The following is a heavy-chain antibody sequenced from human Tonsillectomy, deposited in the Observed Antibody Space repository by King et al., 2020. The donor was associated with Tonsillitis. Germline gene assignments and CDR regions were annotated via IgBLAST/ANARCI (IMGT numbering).Heavy chain of an antibody. CDR2: IYYSGST. J-gene: IGHJ4*02. V-gene: IGHV4-59*08. CDR1: GGSISSYY. CDR3: ARLIVGATRYFDY. D-gene: IGHD1-26*01. Sequence: VQLQESGPGLVKPSETLSLTCTVSGGSISSYYWSWIRQPPGKGLEWIGYIYYSGSTNYNPSLKSRVTISVDTSKNQFSLKLSSVTAADTAVYYCARLIVGATRYFDYWGLGTLVTVSS.